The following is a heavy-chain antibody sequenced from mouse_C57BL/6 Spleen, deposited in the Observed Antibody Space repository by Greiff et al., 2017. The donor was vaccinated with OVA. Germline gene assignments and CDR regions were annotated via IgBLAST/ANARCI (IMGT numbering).Heavy chain of an antibody. V-gene: IGHV1-50*01. D-gene: IGHD2-14*01. J-gene: IGHJ4*01. CDR2: IDPADSYT. CDR1: GYTFTSYW. Sequence: QVQLQQPGAELVKPGASVKLSCKASGYTFTSYWMQWVKQRPGQGLEWIGEIDPADSYTNYNQKFKGKATLTVDTSSSTAYMQLSSLTSEDSAVYYCARKVSGLDYWGQGTSVTVSS. CDR3: ARKVSGLDY.